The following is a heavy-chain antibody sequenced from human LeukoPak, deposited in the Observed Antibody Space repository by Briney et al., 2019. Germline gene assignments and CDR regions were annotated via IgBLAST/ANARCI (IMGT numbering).Heavy chain of an antibody. J-gene: IGHJ4*02. Sequence: GESLKISCKGSGYSFTSYWISWVRQMPGKGLEWMGRIDPSDSYTNYSPSFQGHVTISADKSISTAYLQWSSLKASDTAMYYCAIATYYYGSGSYFDYWGRGTLVTVSS. V-gene: IGHV5-10-1*01. D-gene: IGHD3-10*01. CDR2: IDPSDSYT. CDR3: AIATYYYGSGSYFDY. CDR1: GYSFTSYW.